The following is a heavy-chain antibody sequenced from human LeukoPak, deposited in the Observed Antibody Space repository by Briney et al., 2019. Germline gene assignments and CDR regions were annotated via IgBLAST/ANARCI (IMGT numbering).Heavy chain of an antibody. Sequence: PSETLSLTCTVSGGSISSGGYYWSWIRQHPGKGLEWIGYIYHSGSTYYNPSLKSRVTISVDRSKNQFSLKLSSVTAADTAVYYCARGEAWGSGSYYFDYWGQGTLVTVSS. D-gene: IGHD3-10*01. CDR2: IYHSGST. V-gene: IGHV4-30-2*01. CDR1: GGSISSGGYY. J-gene: IGHJ4*02. CDR3: ARGEAWGSGSYYFDY.